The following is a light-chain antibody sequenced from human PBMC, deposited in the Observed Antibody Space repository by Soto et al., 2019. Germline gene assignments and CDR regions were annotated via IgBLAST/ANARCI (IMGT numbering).Light chain of an antibody. CDR2: DVS. V-gene: IGLV2-11*01. J-gene: IGLJ1*01. CDR1: SSDVGAYNY. Sequence: SVLTQPRSVSGAPGQSVTISCTGTSSDVGAYNYVSWYQQHPAKAPNLMIYDVSKRPSGVPDRFSGSKSGNTASLTISGLQAEDEGDYYCCSYTNSASVFGTGTKVTVL. CDR3: CSYTNSASV.